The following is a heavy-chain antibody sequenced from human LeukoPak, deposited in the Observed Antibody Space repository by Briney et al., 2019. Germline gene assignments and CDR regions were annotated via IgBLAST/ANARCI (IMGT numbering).Heavy chain of an antibody. D-gene: IGHD5-24*01. Sequence: SETLSLTCAVYGGSFSGYYWSWLRQPPGKGLEWIGEINHSGSTNYNPSLKSRVTISVDTSKNQFSLKLSSVTAADTAVYYCAREGGESWFDPWGQGTLVTVSS. CDR2: INHSGST. CDR1: GGSFSGYY. CDR3: AREGGESWFDP. V-gene: IGHV4-34*01. J-gene: IGHJ5*02.